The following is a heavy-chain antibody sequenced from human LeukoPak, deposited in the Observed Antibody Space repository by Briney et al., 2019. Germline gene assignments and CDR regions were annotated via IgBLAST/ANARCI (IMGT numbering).Heavy chain of an antibody. V-gene: IGHV4-34*01. Sequence: PSETLSLTCAVYGGSFSGYYWSWIRQPPGKGLEWIGEINHSGSTNYNPSLKSRVTISVDTSKNQFSLKLSSVTAADTAVYYCARVQIGWFRELLVIYFDYWGQGTLVTVSS. CDR1: GGSFSGYY. CDR3: ARVQIGWFRELLVIYFDY. D-gene: IGHD3-10*01. J-gene: IGHJ4*02. CDR2: INHSGST.